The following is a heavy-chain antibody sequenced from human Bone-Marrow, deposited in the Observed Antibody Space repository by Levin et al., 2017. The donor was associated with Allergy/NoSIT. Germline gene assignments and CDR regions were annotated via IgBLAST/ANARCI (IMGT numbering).Heavy chain of an antibody. Sequence: GGSLRLSCAASGFTFSSYWMHWVRQAPGKGLVWVSRINSDGSSTSYADSVKGRFTISRDNAKNTLYLQMNSLRAEDTAVYYCARFKPRITQYSSSWYFDYWGQGTLVTVSS. J-gene: IGHJ4*02. CDR1: GFTFSSYW. V-gene: IGHV3-74*01. CDR3: ARFKPRITQYSSSWYFDY. CDR2: INSDGSST. D-gene: IGHD6-13*01.